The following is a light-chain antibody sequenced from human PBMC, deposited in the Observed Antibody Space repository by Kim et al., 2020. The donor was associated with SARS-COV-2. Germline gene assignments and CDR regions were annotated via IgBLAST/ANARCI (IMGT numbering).Light chain of an antibody. Sequence: APWERATLSCRASQSVSSNLAWYQQKPGQAPRLHIYGASTRATGIPARFSGSGSGTEFTLTISSLQSEDFAIYYCQQYKNWPPWTFGQGTKVDIK. CDR2: GAS. CDR3: QQYKNWPPWT. CDR1: QSVSSN. V-gene: IGKV3-15*01. J-gene: IGKJ1*01.